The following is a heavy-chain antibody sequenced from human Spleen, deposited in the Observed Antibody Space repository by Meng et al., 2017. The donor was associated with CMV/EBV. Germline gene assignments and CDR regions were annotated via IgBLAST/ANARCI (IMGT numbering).Heavy chain of an antibody. CDR1: VGSINTGRYY. CDR2: IYYSGST. J-gene: IGHJ6*02. D-gene: IGHD6-6*01. CDR3: AREGRGSSRFGYYAMYV. V-gene: IGHV4-39*02. Sequence: GSLRLSCTVSVGSINTGRYYWAWIRQPPGKGLDWIGSIYYSGSTYYNPSLKSRVTISVDTSKNHFSLKLSSVTAADTAVYYCAREGRGSSRFGYYAMYVWGQGTTVTVSS.